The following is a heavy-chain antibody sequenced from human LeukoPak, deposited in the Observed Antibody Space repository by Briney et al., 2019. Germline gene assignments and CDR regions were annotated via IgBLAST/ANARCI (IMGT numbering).Heavy chain of an antibody. D-gene: IGHD6-6*01. J-gene: IGHJ5*02. Sequence: SETLSLTCTVSGYSISSGYYWGWIRQPPGKGLEWIGSIYHSGSTYYNPSPKSRVTISVDASKNQFSLKLSSVTAADTAVYYCARLQEQLTSAWFDPWGQGTLVTVSS. CDR1: GYSISSGYY. CDR2: IYHSGST. V-gene: IGHV4-38-2*02. CDR3: ARLQEQLTSAWFDP.